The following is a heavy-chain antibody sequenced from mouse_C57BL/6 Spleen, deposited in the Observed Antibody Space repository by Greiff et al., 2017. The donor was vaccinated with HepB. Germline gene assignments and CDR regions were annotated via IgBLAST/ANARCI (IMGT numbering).Heavy chain of an antibody. CDR2: INPSSGYT. CDR1: GYTFTSYW. Sequence: QVQLQQSGAELAKPGASVKLSCKASGYTFTSYWMHWVKQRPGQGLEWIGYINPSSGYTKYNQKFKDKATLTADKSSSTAYMQLSSLTYEDSAVYYCARSRYSNYDWFAYWGQGTLVTVSA. D-gene: IGHD2-5*01. V-gene: IGHV1-7*01. J-gene: IGHJ3*01. CDR3: ARSRYSNYDWFAY.